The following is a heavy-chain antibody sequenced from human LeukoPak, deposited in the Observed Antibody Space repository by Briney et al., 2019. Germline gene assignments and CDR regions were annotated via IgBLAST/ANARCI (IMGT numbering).Heavy chain of an antibody. J-gene: IGHJ4*02. CDR1: GGTFSSYA. CDR3: ARGGYCSGGSCYSDATPFDY. Sequence: SVKVSCKASGGTFSSYAISWVRQAPGQGLEWMGGIIPIFGTANYAQKFQGRVTITADESTSTAYMELSSLRSEDTAVYYCARGGYCSGGSCYSDATPFDYWGQGTLVTVSS. D-gene: IGHD2-15*01. V-gene: IGHV1-69*13. CDR2: IIPIFGTA.